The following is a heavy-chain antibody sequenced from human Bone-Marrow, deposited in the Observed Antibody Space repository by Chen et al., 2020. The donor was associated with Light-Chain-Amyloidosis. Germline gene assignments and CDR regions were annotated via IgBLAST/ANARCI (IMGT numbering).Heavy chain of an antibody. CDR1: GGTFSSYA. CDR3: ARPWTGAEGDLCH. D-gene: IGHD2-21*02. J-gene: IGHJ4*02. V-gene: IGHV1-69*04. Sequence: QVQLVQSGAEVKKPGSSVKVSCKASGGTFSSYAISWVRQAPGQGLEWMGRIIPILGIATYAQKFQGRVTITADKSTSTAYMELSSLRSEETAVYYFARPWTGAEGDLCHGGQGTLVTVSS. CDR2: IIPILGIA.